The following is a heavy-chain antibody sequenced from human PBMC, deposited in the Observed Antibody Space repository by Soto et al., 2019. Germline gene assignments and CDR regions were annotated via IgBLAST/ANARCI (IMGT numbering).Heavy chain of an antibody. CDR3: AKDGAGGSYPPYYYFGMDV. V-gene: IGHV3-23*01. CDR1: GFTFSSYA. J-gene: IGHJ6*02. D-gene: IGHD1-26*01. Sequence: EVQLLESGGGLEQPGGSLRLSCAASGFTFSSYAMSWVRQAPGKGLEWVSTISGSGGNAYYADSVKGRFSISRDNSKNTLRLQMNSLRADDTAVYYCAKDGAGGSYPPYYYFGMDVWGQGTTVTVSS. CDR2: ISGSGGNA.